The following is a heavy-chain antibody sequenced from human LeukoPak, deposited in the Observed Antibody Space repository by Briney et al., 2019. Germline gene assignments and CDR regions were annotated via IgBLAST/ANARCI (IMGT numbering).Heavy chain of an antibody. J-gene: IGHJ4*02. CDR3: ARQRGGLVDY. Sequence: GGSLRLSCTASGFTFGDYAMSWVRQAPGKGLEWVSLIYSGGSTYYTDSVKGRFTISRDNSKNTLYLQMNSLRAEDTAVYYCARQRGGLVDYWGQGTLVTVSS. CDR2: IYSGGST. V-gene: IGHV3-66*04. CDR1: GFTFGDYA.